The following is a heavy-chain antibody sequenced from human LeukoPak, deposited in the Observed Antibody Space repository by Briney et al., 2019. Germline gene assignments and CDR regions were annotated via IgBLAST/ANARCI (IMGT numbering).Heavy chain of an antibody. D-gene: IGHD3-10*01. V-gene: IGHV3-48*01. CDR1: GFTFSSYS. J-gene: IGHJ4*02. CDR2: ISSSSSTI. CDR3: ARAKGEVDY. Sequence: GGSLRLSCAASGFTFSSYSMNWVRQAPGKGLEWVSYISSSSSTIYYADSVKGRFTISRDNAKNSLYLQMNSLRAEDTAVYYCARAKGEVDYWGQGTLVTVSS.